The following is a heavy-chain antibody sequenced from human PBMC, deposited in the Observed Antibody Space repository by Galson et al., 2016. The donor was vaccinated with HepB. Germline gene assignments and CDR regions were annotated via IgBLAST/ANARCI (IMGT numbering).Heavy chain of an antibody. CDR3: AKEHSRHGNPYFDY. CDR1: GFTFSNYA. V-gene: IGHV3-23*01. J-gene: IGHJ4*02. Sequence: SLRLSCAASGFTFSNYAMSWVRQAPGKGLEWVSGLSDSGSAVYYADSVKGRFTISRDNSKNTLSLQMDSLGVEDTAVYYCAKEHSRHGNPYFDYWGQGTLVTVSS. CDR2: LSDSGSAV. D-gene: IGHD1-14*01.